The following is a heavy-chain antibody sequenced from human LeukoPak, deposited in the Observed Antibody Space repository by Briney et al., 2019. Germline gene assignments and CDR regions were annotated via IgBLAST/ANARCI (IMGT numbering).Heavy chain of an antibody. Sequence: GGSLRLSCAVSGLTFSSHAMSWVRQAPGKGLEWVSAISGNGGNTYYADSAKGRFTISRDNSKDTLYLQMNSLRVEDTAVYYCANNEWHWGQGTLVTVSS. J-gene: IGHJ1*01. CDR1: GLTFSSHA. CDR3: ANNEWH. CDR2: ISGNGGNT. D-gene: IGHD2-8*01. V-gene: IGHV3-23*01.